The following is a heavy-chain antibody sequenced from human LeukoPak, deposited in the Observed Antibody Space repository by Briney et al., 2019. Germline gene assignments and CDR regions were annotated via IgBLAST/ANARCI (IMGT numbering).Heavy chain of an antibody. CDR3: AREGVVRGVIIVRGAFDI. CDR2: IYYSGST. Sequence: SETLSLTCTVSGGSISSYYWSWIRQPPGKGLEWIGYIYYSGSTNYNPSLKSRVTISVDTSKNHFSLKLSSVTAADTAVYYCAREGVVRGVIIVRGAFDIWGQGTMVTVSS. J-gene: IGHJ3*02. D-gene: IGHD3-10*01. V-gene: IGHV4-59*01. CDR1: GGSISSYY.